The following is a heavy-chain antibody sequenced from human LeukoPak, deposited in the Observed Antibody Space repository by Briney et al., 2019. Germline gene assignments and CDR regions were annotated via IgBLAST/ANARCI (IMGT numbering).Heavy chain of an antibody. J-gene: IGHJ4*02. D-gene: IGHD2-15*01. Sequence: GASVKVSCKASGGTFSSYAISWVRQAPGQGLEWMGGIIPIFGTANYAQKFQGRVTITADKSTSTAYMELSSLRSEDTAVYYCARSPRLLLPFDYWGQGTLVTVSS. V-gene: IGHV1-69*06. CDR3: ARSPRLLLPFDY. CDR2: IIPIFGTA. CDR1: GGTFSSYA.